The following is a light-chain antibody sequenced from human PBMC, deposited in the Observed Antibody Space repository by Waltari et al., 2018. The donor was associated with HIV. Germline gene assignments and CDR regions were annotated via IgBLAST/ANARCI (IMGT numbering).Light chain of an antibody. CDR2: DVN. Sequence: QSALTQPRSVSGSPGQSVTISCTGSASDVGGYHYVSWYQQHPGKAPRLLIYDVNKRPPGVPVSSAGSKSGNTAVLTIYGLQTEDEADYDCCSDAGSSYVFGTETKVTVL. J-gene: IGLJ1*01. CDR1: ASDVGGYHY. CDR3: CSDAGSSYV. V-gene: IGLV2-11*01.